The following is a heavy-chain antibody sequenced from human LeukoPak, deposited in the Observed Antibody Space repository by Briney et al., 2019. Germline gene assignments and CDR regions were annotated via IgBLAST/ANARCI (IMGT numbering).Heavy chain of an antibody. V-gene: IGHV3-15*01. CDR3: TTVVLRYFDWLRTFDY. CDR1: GFPSSNAG. Sequence: GGPRGPSCAASGFPSSNAGMSGAGQAQGRGLEGFARIKRKTDGGTTDYAAPVKGRFTISRDDSKNTLYLQMNSLKTEDTAVYYCTTVVLRYFDWLRTFDYWGQGTLVTVSS. J-gene: IGHJ4*02. D-gene: IGHD3-9*01. CDR2: IKRKTDGGTT.